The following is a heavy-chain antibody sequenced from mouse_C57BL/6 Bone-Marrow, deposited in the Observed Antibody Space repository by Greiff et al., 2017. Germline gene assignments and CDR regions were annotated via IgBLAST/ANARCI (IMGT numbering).Heavy chain of an antibody. J-gene: IGHJ2*01. V-gene: IGHV1-20*01. D-gene: IGHD2-4*01. Sequence: EVQLQQSGPELVKPGDSVKISCKASGYSFTGYFMNWVMQSHGKSLEWIGRINPYNGDTFYNQKFKGKATLTVDKSSSTAHMELRSLTSEDSAVYYCARLYYDYDGKNHFDYWGQGTTLTVSS. CDR1: GYSFTGYF. CDR2: INPYNGDT. CDR3: ARLYYDYDGKNHFDY.